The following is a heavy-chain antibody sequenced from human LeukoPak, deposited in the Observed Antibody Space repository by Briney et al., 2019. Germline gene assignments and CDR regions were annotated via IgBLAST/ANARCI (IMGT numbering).Heavy chain of an antibody. CDR1: GFTFDDYG. CDR2: ISSSSSTI. D-gene: IGHD3-3*01. J-gene: IGHJ4*02. V-gene: IGHV3-48*01. Sequence: PGGSLRLSCAASGFTFDDYGMSWVRQAPGKGLEWVSYISSSSSTIYYADSVKGRFTISRDNAKNSLYLQMNSLRAEDTAVYYCARVGYDFWSGYLPDYWGQGTLVTVSS. CDR3: ARVGYDFWSGYLPDY.